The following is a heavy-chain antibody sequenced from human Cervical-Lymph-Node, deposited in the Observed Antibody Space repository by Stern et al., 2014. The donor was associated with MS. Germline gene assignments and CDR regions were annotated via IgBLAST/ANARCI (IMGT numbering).Heavy chain of an antibody. J-gene: IGHJ3*02. Sequence: EVQLVESGAEVRKPGQSLRISCKGTGYNFTRFWIGWGRQMPGKGLEWMGIIYPGDSDSRSSPALRGQVTISADKSISTAYLQWSSLKASDTAMYYCARLVAPGGDAFDIWGQGTMVTVSS. CDR3: ARLVAPGGDAFDI. CDR1: GYNFTRFW. CDR2: IYPGDSDS. V-gene: IGHV5-51*01. D-gene: IGHD3-16*02.